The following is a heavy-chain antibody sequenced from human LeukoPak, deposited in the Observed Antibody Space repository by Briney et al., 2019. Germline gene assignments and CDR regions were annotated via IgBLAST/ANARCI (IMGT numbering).Heavy chain of an antibody. CDR1: GGTFSSYG. Sequence: ASVKVSCKASGGTFSSYGISWVRQAPGQGLEWMGWISAYNGNTNYAQKLQGRVTMTTDTSTSTAYMELRSLRSDDTAVYYCARDRDLVGAKFDPWGQGTLVTVSS. V-gene: IGHV1-18*01. J-gene: IGHJ5*02. CDR2: ISAYNGNT. D-gene: IGHD1-26*01. CDR3: ARDRDLVGAKFDP.